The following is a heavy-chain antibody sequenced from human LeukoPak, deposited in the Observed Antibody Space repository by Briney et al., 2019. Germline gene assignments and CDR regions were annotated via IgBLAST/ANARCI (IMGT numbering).Heavy chain of an antibody. J-gene: IGHJ5*02. CDR2: IYYSGST. V-gene: IGHV4-39*07. CDR1: GGSISSSSYY. Sequence: SETLSLTCTVSGGSISSSSYYWGWIRQPPGKGLEWIGSIYYSGSTYYNPSLKSRVTISVDTSKNQFSLKLSSVTAADTAVYYCASLIAAERGWFDPWGQGTLVTVSS. CDR3: ASLIAAERGWFDP. D-gene: IGHD6-13*01.